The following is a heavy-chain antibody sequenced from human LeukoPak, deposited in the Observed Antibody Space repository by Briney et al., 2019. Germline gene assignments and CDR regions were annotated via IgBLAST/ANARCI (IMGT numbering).Heavy chain of an antibody. CDR2: IKSKTDGGTT. Sequence: GGSLRLSCAASGFTFSNAWMSWVRQAPGKGLEWVGRIKSKTDGGTTDYAAPVKGRFTISRDDSKNTLYLQMNSLKTEDTAVYYCTTGSGWYVDAFDIWGQGTMVRGSS. J-gene: IGHJ3*02. D-gene: IGHD6-19*01. CDR1: GFTFSNAW. CDR3: TTGSGWYVDAFDI. V-gene: IGHV3-15*01.